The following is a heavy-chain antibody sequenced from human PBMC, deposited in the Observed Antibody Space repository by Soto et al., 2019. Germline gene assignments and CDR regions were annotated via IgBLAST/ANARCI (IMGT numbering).Heavy chain of an antibody. D-gene: IGHD6-19*01. CDR3: ATETVAGTTGFDY. CDR2: ISAYNGNT. Sequence: QVQLVQSGAEVKKPGASVKVSCKASGYTFTSYGISWVRQAPGQGLEWMGWISAYNGNTNYAQKLQGRVTMTTDTGTSTAYVERRSLRSDDRAVDCCATETVAGTTGFDYWGQGTLVTVSS. J-gene: IGHJ4*02. CDR1: GYTFTSYG. V-gene: IGHV1-18*01.